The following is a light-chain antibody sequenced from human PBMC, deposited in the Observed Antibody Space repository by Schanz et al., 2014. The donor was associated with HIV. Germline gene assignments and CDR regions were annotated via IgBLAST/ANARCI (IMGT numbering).Light chain of an antibody. CDR1: ESVSSSL. J-gene: IGKJ4*01. CDR3: QQSGDSGGT. V-gene: IGKV3-20*01. Sequence: EIVLTQSPGTLSLSPGERATLSCRASESVSSSLLAWYQQTPGQAPRLLIFAASSRATGIPDRFSGSESGTDFTLTISRLEPEDFAVYYCQQSGDSGGTFGGGTKVEIK. CDR2: AAS.